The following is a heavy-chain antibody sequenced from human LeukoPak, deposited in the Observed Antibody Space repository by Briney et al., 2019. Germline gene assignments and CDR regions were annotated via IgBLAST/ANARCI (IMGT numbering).Heavy chain of an antibody. V-gene: IGHV1-8*01. D-gene: IGHD1-26*01. Sequence: ASVKVSCKASGYTFTSYDINWVRQATGQGLEWMGWMNPNSGSTGYAQKFQGRVTMTRNTSISTAYMELSSLRSEDTAVYYCARGPKVDNAFDIWGQGTMVTVSS. CDR1: GYTFTSYD. CDR2: MNPNSGST. J-gene: IGHJ3*02. CDR3: ARGPKVDNAFDI.